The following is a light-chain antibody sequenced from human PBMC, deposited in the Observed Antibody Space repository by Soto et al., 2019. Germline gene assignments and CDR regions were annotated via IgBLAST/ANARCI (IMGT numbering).Light chain of an antibody. CDR1: QSIRSW. J-gene: IGKJ1*01. CDR3: QQYNDNWT. CDR2: KAS. Sequence: DIQMTQSPSTLSASVGDRVTITCRASQSIRSWLAWYQQKPGTAPKLLIYKASTLQSGVPARFSGSGSGTEFTLTISSLQPDDSATYYCQQYNDNWTFGQGTXVDIK. V-gene: IGKV1-5*03.